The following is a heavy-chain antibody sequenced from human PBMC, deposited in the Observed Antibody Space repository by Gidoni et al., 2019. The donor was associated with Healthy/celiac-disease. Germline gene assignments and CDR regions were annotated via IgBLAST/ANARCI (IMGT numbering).Heavy chain of an antibody. Sequence: QVQLVQSGAEVKKPGASVKVSCQASGYTFTGYYMHWVRQAPGQGLEWMGRINPNSGGTNYAQKFQGRVTMTRDTSISTAYMELSRLRSDDTAVYYCAREDYSNYDYYGMDVWGQGTTVTVSS. V-gene: IGHV1-2*06. D-gene: IGHD4-4*01. CDR3: AREDYSNYDYYGMDV. CDR1: GYTFTGYY. CDR2: INPNSGGT. J-gene: IGHJ6*02.